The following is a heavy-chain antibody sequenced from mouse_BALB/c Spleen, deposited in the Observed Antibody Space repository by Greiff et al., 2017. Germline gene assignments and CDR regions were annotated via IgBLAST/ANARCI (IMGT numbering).Heavy chain of an antibody. J-gene: IGHJ3*01. V-gene: IGHV1-18*01. CDR3: APYYATSFAY. CDR2: INPNNGGT. D-gene: IGHD2-10*01. CDR1: GYTFTDYN. Sequence: EVQLQESGPELVKPGASVKIPCKASGYTFTDYNMDWVKQSHGKSLEWIGDINPNNGGTIYNQKFKGKATLTVDKSSSTAYLQLSSLTSEDTAVYYCAPYYATSFAYWGQGTLVTVSA.